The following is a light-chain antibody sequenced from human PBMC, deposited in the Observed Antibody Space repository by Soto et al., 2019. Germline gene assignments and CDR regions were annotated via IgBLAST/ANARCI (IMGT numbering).Light chain of an antibody. CDR2: LNSDGSH. Sequence: QPVLTQSPSASASLGASVKFTCTLSSGHSSYGIAWHQQKPEKGPRYLMRLNSDGSHYKGDGIPDRFSGSSSGAERYLTISSLQSEDEADYYCQTWGPVVFGGGTKLTVL. CDR1: SGHSSYG. J-gene: IGLJ2*01. CDR3: QTWGPVV. V-gene: IGLV4-69*01.